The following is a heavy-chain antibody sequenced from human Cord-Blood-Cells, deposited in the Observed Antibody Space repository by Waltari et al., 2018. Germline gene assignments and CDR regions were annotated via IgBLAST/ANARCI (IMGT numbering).Heavy chain of an antibody. V-gene: IGHV3-7*01. CDR1: GFTFSSYW. CDR3: ARDRAGGPTDAFDI. Sequence: EVQLVEPGGGLVQPGGSLRLSCAASGFTFSSYWMSWVRQAPGKGLEWVANIKQDGSEKYYVDSVKGRFTISRDNAKNSLYLQMNSLRAEDTAVYYCARDRAGGPTDAFDIWGQGTMVTVSS. CDR2: IKQDGSEK. D-gene: IGHD2-15*01. J-gene: IGHJ3*02.